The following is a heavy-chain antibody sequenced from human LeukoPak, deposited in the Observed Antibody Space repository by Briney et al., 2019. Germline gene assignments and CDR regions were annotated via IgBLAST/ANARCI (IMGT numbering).Heavy chain of an antibody. CDR3: TKDRYCTTINCPLDY. CDR2: ISRDGTNT. D-gene: IGHD2-8*01. J-gene: IGHJ4*02. Sequence: GESLRLSCAASGLNFDEYTFHWVRQAPGRGLEWVSLISRDGTNTKYADSVEGRFTISRDNSRNSLYLQMNSLRSEDSALYYCTKDRYCTTINCPLDYWGQGTLVTVSS. V-gene: IGHV3-43*01. CDR1: GLNFDEYT.